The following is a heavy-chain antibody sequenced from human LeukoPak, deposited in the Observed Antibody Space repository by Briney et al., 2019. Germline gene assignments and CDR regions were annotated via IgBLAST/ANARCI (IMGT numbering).Heavy chain of an antibody. CDR3: ARDAAITGIWFDP. CDR1: GGSFSGYY. V-gene: IGHV4-34*01. CDR2: INHSGST. J-gene: IGHJ5*02. D-gene: IGHD1-20*01. Sequence: PSEALSLTCAVYGGSFSGYYWSWIRQPPGKRLEWIGEINHSGSTNYNPSLKSRVTISVDTSKNQFSLKLSSVTAADTAVYYCARDAAITGIWFDPWGQGTLVTVSS.